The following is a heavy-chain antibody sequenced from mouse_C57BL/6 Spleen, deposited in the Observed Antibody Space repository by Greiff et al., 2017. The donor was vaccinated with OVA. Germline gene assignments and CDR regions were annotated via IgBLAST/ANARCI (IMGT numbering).Heavy chain of an antibody. D-gene: IGHD2-1*01. J-gene: IGHJ3*01. CDR2: INPNNGGT. CDR1: GYTFTDYY. V-gene: IGHV1-26*01. Sequence: VQLQQSGPELVKPGASVKISCKASGYTFTDYYLNWVKQSHGKSLEWIGDINPNNGGTSYNQKFKGKATLTVDKSSSTAYMELRSLTSEDSAVYYCARNLDYGNPWFAYWGQGTLVTVSA. CDR3: ARNLDYGNPWFAY.